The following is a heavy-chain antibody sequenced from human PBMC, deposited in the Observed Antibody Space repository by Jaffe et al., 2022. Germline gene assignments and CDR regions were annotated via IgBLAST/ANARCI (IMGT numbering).Heavy chain of an antibody. J-gene: IGHJ3*02. V-gene: IGHV1-69*02. D-gene: IGHD2-2*01. CDR2: IIPILGIA. CDR1: GGTFSSYT. CDR3: ARSSVRDCSSTSCYGSMGGIDAFDI. Sequence: QVQLVQSGAEVKKPGSSVKVSCKASGGTFSSYTISWVRQAPGQGLEWMGRIIPILGIANYAQKFQGRVTITADKSTSTAYMELSSLRSEDTAVYYCARSSVRDCSSTSCYGSMGGIDAFDIWGQGTMVTVSS.